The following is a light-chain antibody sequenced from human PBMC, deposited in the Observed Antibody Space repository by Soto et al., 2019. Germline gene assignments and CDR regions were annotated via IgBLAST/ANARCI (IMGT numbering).Light chain of an antibody. CDR3: QQSYSTQIT. V-gene: IGKV1-39*01. CDR2: AAS. CDR1: QSISFY. J-gene: IGKJ5*01. Sequence: DIQMTHSPSSLSASVGDRVTITCRASQSISFYLNWYQQKPGNAPKVLIYAASNLQTGVPSRFSGSGSGTDFTLTINSLQPEDFATYYCQQSYSTQITFGQGTRLEIK.